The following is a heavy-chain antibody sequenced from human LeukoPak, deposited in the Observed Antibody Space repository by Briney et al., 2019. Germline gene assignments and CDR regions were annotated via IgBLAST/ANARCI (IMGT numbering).Heavy chain of an antibody. CDR1: GFIFSRYA. Sequence: GASLRLSCAASGFIFSRYAMSWVRQAPGKGLEWVSGISKSGDRTHYADSVKGRFTISRDNSKNTLYLQMNSLRAEDTAVYFCARERQDTILHSGAFDIWGQGTMVTVSS. CDR2: ISKSGDRT. V-gene: IGHV3-23*01. D-gene: IGHD2-21*01. CDR3: ARERQDTILHSGAFDI. J-gene: IGHJ3*02.